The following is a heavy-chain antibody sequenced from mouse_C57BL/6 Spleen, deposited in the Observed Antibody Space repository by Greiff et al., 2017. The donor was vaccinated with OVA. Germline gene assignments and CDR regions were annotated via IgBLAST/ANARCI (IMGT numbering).Heavy chain of an antibody. CDR2: IYPGSGST. Sequence: QVQLQQPGAELVKPGASVKISCKASGYPFPSYWLTWLKQGPGQGLRWIGDIYPGSGSTNYNEKFKSKATLTVDTSSSTAYMQLSSLTSEDSAVYYCARYQLRLRAMDYWGQGTSVTVSS. CDR1: GYPFPSYW. D-gene: IGHD3-2*02. J-gene: IGHJ4*01. V-gene: IGHV1-55*01. CDR3: ARYQLRLRAMDY.